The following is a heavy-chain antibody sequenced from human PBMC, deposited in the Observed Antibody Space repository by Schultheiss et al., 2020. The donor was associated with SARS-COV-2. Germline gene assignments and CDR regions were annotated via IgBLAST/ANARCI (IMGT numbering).Heavy chain of an antibody. CDR3: ARITRGDSRSGLLDY. CDR2: IYYSGNT. V-gene: IGHV4-59*12. J-gene: IGHJ4*02. CDR1: GGSFSGYY. D-gene: IGHD2-21*02. Sequence: SETLSLTCAVYGGSFSGYYWSWIRQPPGKGLEWIGYIYYSGNTNYNPSLKSRVTISVDTSKNQFSLKLSSVTAADTAVYYCARITRGDSRSGLLDYWGQGTLVTVSS.